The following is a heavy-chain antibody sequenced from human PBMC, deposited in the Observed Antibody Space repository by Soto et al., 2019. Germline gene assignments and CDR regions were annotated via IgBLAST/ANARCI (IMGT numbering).Heavy chain of an antibody. V-gene: IGHV3-30*18. CDR1: GFTFSSDF. Sequence: PGGSLRLSCAASGFTFSSDFMHWVRQAPGKGLEWVAVISYDGSNKYYADSVKGRFTISRDNSKNTLYLQMNSLRAEDTAVYYCAKSLWFGEFSEIYYYYMDVWGKGTTVTVSS. CDR3: AKSLWFGEFSEIYYYYMDV. D-gene: IGHD3-10*01. J-gene: IGHJ6*03. CDR2: ISYDGSNK.